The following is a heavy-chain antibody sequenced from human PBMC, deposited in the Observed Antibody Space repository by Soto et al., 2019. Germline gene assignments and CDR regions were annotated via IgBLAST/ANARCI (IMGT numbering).Heavy chain of an antibody. CDR2: ISYDGSNK. Sequence: GSLRLSCAASVFTFSSYAMHWVRQAPGKGLEWVAVISYDGSNKYYADSVKGRFTISRDNSKNTLYLQMNSLRAEDTAVYYCAKDLQYYDFWSGYYNRFNYYYYYGMDVWGQGTTVTVSS. CDR3: AKDLQYYDFWSGYYNRFNYYYYYGMDV. J-gene: IGHJ6*02. D-gene: IGHD3-3*01. V-gene: IGHV3-30*04. CDR1: VFTFSSYA.